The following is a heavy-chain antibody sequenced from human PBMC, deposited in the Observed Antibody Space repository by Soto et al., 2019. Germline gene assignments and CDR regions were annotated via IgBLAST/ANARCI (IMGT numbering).Heavy chain of an antibody. D-gene: IGHD6-13*01. CDR1: GYTFTSYG. Sequence: QVQLVQSGAEVKKPGASVKVSCKASGYTFTSYGISWVRQAPGQGLEWMGWISAYNGNTNYAQKLQGRVTMTTDTSTSTGYMELRSLRSDDTAVYYCARDRGWQQLGWYFDLWGRGTLVTVSS. V-gene: IGHV1-18*01. CDR3: ARDRGWQQLGWYFDL. CDR2: ISAYNGNT. J-gene: IGHJ2*01.